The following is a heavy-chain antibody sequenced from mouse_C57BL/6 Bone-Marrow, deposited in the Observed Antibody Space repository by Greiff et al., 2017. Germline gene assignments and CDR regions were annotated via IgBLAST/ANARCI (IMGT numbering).Heavy chain of an antibody. J-gene: IGHJ1*03. Sequence: QVTLKESGPGILQSSQTLSLTCSFSGFSLSTSGMGVSWIRQPSGKGLEWLAHIYWDDDKRYNPSLKSRLTISKDTSRNQVFLKITSVDTADTATYYCARRAHGSRLYWYFDVWGTGTTVTVSS. V-gene: IGHV8-12*01. CDR2: IYWDDDK. D-gene: IGHD1-1*01. CDR1: GFSLSTSGMG. CDR3: ARRAHGSRLYWYFDV.